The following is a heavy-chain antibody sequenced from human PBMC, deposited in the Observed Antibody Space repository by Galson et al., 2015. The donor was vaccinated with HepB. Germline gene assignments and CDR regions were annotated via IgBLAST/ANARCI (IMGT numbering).Heavy chain of an antibody. V-gene: IGHV1-18*01. D-gene: IGHD3-16*02. J-gene: IGHJ4*02. CDR1: GYTFTSYG. Sequence: SVKVSCKASGYTFTSYGISWVRQAPGQGLEWMGWISANNGNTRSAQKVQGRLTMTTDTSSSTAYMELRSLTSDDTAVYFCARFYVWGNNRPDYWGQGTLVTVSS. CDR3: ARFYVWGNNRPDY. CDR2: ISANNGNT.